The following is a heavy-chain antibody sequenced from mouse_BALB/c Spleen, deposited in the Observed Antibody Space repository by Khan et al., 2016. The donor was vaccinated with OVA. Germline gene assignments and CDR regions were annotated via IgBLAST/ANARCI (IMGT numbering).Heavy chain of an antibody. CDR2: INTNTGEP. CDR3: ARSRWLLTPMDY. J-gene: IGHJ4*01. D-gene: IGHD2-3*01. Sequence: QIQLVQSGPELKKPGETVKISCKASGYTFTNYGMNWVKQSPGKGLKWMGWINTNTGEPTYAEEFKGRFAFSLETSASTAYLQINNIKNEDTATYFCARSRWLLTPMDYWGQGTSVTGSS. CDR1: GYTFTNYG. V-gene: IGHV9-3*02.